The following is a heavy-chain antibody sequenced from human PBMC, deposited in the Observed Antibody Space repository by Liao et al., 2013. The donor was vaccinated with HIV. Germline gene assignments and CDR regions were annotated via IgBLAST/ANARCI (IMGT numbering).Heavy chain of an antibody. Sequence: QVQLQESGPGLVKPSETLSLTCTVSGGSISSSSYYWGWIRQAPGKGLEWIGTIYYSGSTYYDPSLRSRVTISVDTSKNHFSLRLSSVTAADTAVYYCARVGMTTITGYYYYIDVWGERDHGHRLL. CDR1: GGSISSSSYY. CDR3: ARVGMTTITGYYYYIDV. V-gene: IGHV4-39*02. D-gene: IGHD5-24*01. J-gene: IGHJ6*03. CDR2: IYYSGST.